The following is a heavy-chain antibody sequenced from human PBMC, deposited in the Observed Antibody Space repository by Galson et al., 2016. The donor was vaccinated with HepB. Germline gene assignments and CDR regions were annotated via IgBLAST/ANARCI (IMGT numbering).Heavy chain of an antibody. D-gene: IGHD5-24*01. Sequence: TLSLTCTVSGDPMTRGDYYWNWIRQYPEKGLEWIGYIYHTGSTHYSPSLKSRITISVDTSKNQFSLKLTSVTAADTAVYFCARRDLMRPHVFDFWGQGTMVTVSS. CDR1: GDPMTRGDYY. CDR2: IYHTGST. CDR3: ARRDLMRPHVFDF. J-gene: IGHJ3*01. V-gene: IGHV4-31*03.